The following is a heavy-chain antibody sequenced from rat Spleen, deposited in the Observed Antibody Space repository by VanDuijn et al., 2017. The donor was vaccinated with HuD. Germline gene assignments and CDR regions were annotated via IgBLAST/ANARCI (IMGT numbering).Heavy chain of an antibody. CDR2: ISTGGNT. D-gene: IGHD1-2*01. V-gene: IGHV2S12*01. Sequence: QVQVKESGPGLVQPSQTLSLTCTVSGFSLTSNGVSWVRQPPGKGLEWIAAISTGGNTAYNSLLKSRLSISRDTSKSQVFLKMNSLQTEDTATYYCARVGYSSYIRYFDYWGQGVMVTVSS. CDR1: GFSLTSNG. CDR3: ARVGYSSYIRYFDY. J-gene: IGHJ2*01.